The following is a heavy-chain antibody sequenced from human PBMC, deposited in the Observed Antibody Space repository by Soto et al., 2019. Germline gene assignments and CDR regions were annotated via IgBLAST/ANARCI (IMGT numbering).Heavy chain of an antibody. J-gene: IGHJ5*02. Sequence: NPSETLSLTCAVSGGSISSGGYSWSWIRQPPGKGLEWIGYIYHSGSTYYNPSLKSRVTISVDRSKNQFSLKLSSVTAADTAVYYCARQQRGQQFDPWGQGTLVTVSS. CDR2: IYHSGST. D-gene: IGHD3-10*01. CDR1: GGSISSGGYS. CDR3: ARQQRGQQFDP. V-gene: IGHV4-30-2*01.